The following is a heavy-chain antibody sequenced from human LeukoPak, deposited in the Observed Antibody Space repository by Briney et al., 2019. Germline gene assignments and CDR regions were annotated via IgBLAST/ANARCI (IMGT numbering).Heavy chain of an antibody. CDR1: GFIFSNHW. Sequence: QPGGSLRLSCAASGFIFSNHWMHWVRQAPGKGLEWVSAISGSGGSTYYADSVKGRFTISRDNSKNTLYLQMNSLRAEDTAVYYCAKVANSGSYFFDYWGQGTLVTVSS. CDR3: AKVANSGSYFFDY. J-gene: IGHJ4*02. V-gene: IGHV3-23*01. CDR2: ISGSGGST. D-gene: IGHD1-26*01.